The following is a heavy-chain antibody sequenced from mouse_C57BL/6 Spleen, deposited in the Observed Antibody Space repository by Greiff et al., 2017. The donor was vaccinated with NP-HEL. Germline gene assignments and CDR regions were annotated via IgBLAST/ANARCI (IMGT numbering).Heavy chain of an antibody. Sequence: QVQLKQPGAELVKPGASVKMSCKASGYTFTSYWITWVKQRPGQGLEWIGDIYPGSGSTNYNEKFKSKATLTVDTSSSTAYMQLSSLTSEDSAVYYCARGYYYGSSPFAYWGQGTLVTVSA. CDR3: ARGYYYGSSPFAY. CDR2: IYPGSGST. D-gene: IGHD1-1*01. V-gene: IGHV1-55*01. J-gene: IGHJ3*01. CDR1: GYTFTSYW.